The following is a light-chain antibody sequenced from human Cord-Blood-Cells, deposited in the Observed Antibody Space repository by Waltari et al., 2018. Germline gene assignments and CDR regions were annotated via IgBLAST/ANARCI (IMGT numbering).Light chain of an antibody. CDR2: GAS. J-gene: IGKJ4*01. CDR1: RSVSSN. V-gene: IGKV3-15*01. CDR3: QQYNNWPPLT. Sequence: EIVMTQSPATLSVSPGERATLSCRASRSVSSNLAWYQQKPGQAPGLLIYGASIRATGIPARFSGSGSGTEFTLTISSLQSEDFAVYYCQQYNNWPPLTFGGGTKVEIK.